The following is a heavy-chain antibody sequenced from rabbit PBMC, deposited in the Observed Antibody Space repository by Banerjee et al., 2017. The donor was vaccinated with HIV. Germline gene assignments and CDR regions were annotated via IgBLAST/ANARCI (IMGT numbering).Heavy chain of an antibody. CDR1: GFSFSSSYW. D-gene: IGHD6-1*01. Sequence: QEQLEESGGDLVKPEGSLTLTCTASGFSFSSSYWICWVRQAPGKGLEWIACIYAGSSGSTYYASWAKGRFTISKTSSTTVTLQMTSLTAADTATYFCAREDVAGYGFFNLWGPGTLVTVS. CDR2: IYAGSSGST. V-gene: IGHV1S45*01. J-gene: IGHJ4*01. CDR3: AREDVAGYGFFNL.